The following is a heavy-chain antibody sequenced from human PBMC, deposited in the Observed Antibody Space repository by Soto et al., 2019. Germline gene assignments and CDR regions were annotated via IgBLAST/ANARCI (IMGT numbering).Heavy chain of an antibody. CDR3: ARGRYFRIRYMDV. J-gene: IGHJ6*03. D-gene: IGHD1-1*01. Sequence: SETLSLTCAVYGGSFSGYYWSWIRQPPGKGLEWIGEINHSGSTNYNPSLKSRVTISVDTSKNQFSLKLSSVTAADTAVYYCARGRYFRIRYMDVWGKGTTVTVSS. V-gene: IGHV4-34*01. CDR2: INHSGST. CDR1: GGSFSGYY.